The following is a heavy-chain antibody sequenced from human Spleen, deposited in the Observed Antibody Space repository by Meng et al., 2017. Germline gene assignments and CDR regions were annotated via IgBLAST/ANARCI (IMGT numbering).Heavy chain of an antibody. J-gene: IGHJ4*02. V-gene: IGHV4-61*01. CDR3: ARHTVYTAKFDS. CDR2: IYYTGST. CDR1: AVSVSCLSTS. D-gene: IGHD5-18*01. Sequence: GPQLLSPASTLSLSFSVSAVSVSCLSTSLRLLRQPPGPVLEFLLYIYYTGSTNYNPSLKSRVTISVDTSTNRFSLKLSSVTAADTAVYYCARHTVYTAKFDSWGQGTLVTVSS.